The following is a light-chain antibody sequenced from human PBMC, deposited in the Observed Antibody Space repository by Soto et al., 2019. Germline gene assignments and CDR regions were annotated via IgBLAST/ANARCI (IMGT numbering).Light chain of an antibody. Sequence: DIQMTQSPSSLSASVGDRVTMTCRASQGIRDDLGWYQQKPGKAPKLLIYDASSLESGVPSRFSGSGSGTEFTLTISSLQPDDFATYYCQQYNSYSSTFGQGTKVDI. J-gene: IGKJ1*01. CDR2: DAS. V-gene: IGKV1-17*01. CDR1: QGIRDD. CDR3: QQYNSYSST.